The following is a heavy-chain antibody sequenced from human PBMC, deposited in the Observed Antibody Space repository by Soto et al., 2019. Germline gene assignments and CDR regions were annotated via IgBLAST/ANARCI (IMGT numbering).Heavy chain of an antibody. J-gene: IGHJ6*02. CDR1: GGSISDDDNY. D-gene: IGHD4-17*01. CDR2: IYYNGNT. Sequence: QVQLHESGPGLVKPSQTLSLTCTVSGGSISDDDNYWNWIRQSPGKGLEWIGHIYYNGNTYYNPSLKSRLTMSLDTSQNQFSLHLTSVIAADSALYFCARATTVTSSFFFYGLDIWGQGTTVTVSS. CDR3: ARATTVTSSFFFYGLDI. V-gene: IGHV4-30-4*01.